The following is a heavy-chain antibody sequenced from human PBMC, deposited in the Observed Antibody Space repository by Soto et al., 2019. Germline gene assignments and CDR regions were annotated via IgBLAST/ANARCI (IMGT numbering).Heavy chain of an antibody. CDR2: IRSKAYGGTT. V-gene: IGHV3-49*03. CDR3: TRLYDFWSGRYLDY. J-gene: IGHJ4*02. CDR1: GFTFGDYA. Sequence: GGSLRLSCTASGFTFGDYAMSWFRQAPGKGLEWVGFIRSKAYGGTTEYAASVKGRFTISRDEPKSIAYLQMNSLKTEDTAVYYCTRLYDFWSGRYLDYWGQGTLVTVSS. D-gene: IGHD3-3*01.